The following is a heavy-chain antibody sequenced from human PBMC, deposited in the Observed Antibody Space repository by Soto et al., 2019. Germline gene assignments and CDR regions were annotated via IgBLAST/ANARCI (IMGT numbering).Heavy chain of an antibody. Sequence: SETLSLTCAVYGGSFSGYYWSWIRQPPGKGLEWIGEINHSGSTNYNPSLKSRVTISVDTSKNQFSLKLSSVTAADTAVYYGAREVVAAADINWFDPWGQGTLVTVSS. V-gene: IGHV4-34*09. CDR2: INHSGST. D-gene: IGHD6-13*01. CDR1: GGSFSGYY. CDR3: AREVVAAADINWFDP. J-gene: IGHJ5*02.